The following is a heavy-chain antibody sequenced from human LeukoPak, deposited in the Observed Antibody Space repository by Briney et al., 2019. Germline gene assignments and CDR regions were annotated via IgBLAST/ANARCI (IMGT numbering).Heavy chain of an antibody. D-gene: IGHD3-10*01. CDR3: AKDRSAGVRASPMDY. J-gene: IGHJ4*02. V-gene: IGHV3-30*18. CDR1: GFSFSTYG. CDR2: ITYDGYYK. Sequence: GGSLRLSCAASGFSFSTYGMHWVRQAPGKGLEWVAVITYDGYYKYCANSVKGRFTISSDNSKNTLYLQMNSLRAEDTAVYYCAKDRSAGVRASPMDYWGQGTLVTVSP.